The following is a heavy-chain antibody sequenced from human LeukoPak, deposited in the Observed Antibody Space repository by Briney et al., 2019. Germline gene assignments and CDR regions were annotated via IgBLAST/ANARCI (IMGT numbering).Heavy chain of an antibody. CDR1: GFTFSSYA. J-gene: IGHJ6*02. Sequence: PGGSLRLSCAASGFTFSSYAMSWVRQAPGKGLEWVSAISGSGGSTYYADSVKGRFTISRDNSKNTLYQQMNSLRAEDTAVYYCAKSAMVRGVTVRGQYYYYGMDVWGQGTTVTVSS. V-gene: IGHV3-23*01. D-gene: IGHD3-10*01. CDR3: AKSAMVRGVTVRGQYYYYGMDV. CDR2: ISGSGGST.